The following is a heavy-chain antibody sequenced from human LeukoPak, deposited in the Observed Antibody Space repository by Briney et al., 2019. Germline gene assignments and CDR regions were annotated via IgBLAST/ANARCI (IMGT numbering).Heavy chain of an antibody. CDR1: GGSFSGYY. D-gene: IGHD2-15*01. CDR2: INHSGST. Sequence: SETLSLTCAVYGGSFSGYYWSWIRQPPGKGLEWIGEINHSGSTNYNPSLKSRVTISVDTSKNQFSLKLSSVTAADTAVYYCASLVVVAAHDFDYWGQGTLVTVSS. V-gene: IGHV4-34*01. CDR3: ASLVVVAAHDFDY. J-gene: IGHJ4*02.